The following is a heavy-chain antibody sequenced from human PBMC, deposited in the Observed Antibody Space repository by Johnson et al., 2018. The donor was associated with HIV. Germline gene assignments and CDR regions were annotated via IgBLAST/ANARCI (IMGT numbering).Heavy chain of an antibody. J-gene: IGHJ3*02. CDR1: GFTFSSYA. V-gene: IGHV3-30*04. CDR2: ISYDGSNK. D-gene: IGHD1-26*01. CDR3: ARGGVGDVFDI. Sequence: MQLVESGGGVVQPGRSLRLSCAASGFTFSSYAMHWVRQAPGKGLEWVAVISYDGSNKYYADSVKGRFTISRDNSKNTLYLQMNSLRAEDTAVYYCARGGVGDVFDIWGQGTMVTVSS.